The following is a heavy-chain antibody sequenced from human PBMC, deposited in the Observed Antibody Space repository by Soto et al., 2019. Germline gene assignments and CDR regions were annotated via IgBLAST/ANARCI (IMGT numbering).Heavy chain of an antibody. J-gene: IGHJ4*02. CDR2: ISAYNGNT. Sequence: ASVKVSCKASGYTFTSYGISWVRQAPGQGLEWMGWISAYNGNTNYAQKLQGRVTMTTDTSTSTAYMELRSLRSDDTAVYYCARGYCSGGSCYPYFDYWGQGTLVTVSS. D-gene: IGHD2-15*01. CDR3: ARGYCSGGSCYPYFDY. V-gene: IGHV1-18*01. CDR1: GYTFTSYG.